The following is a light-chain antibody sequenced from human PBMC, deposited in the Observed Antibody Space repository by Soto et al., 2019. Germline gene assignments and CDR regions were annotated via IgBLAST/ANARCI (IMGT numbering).Light chain of an antibody. CDR3: RQYGRSLGSA. Sequence: EIVLTQSPGTLSLSPGERATLSCRASQSVSSNFLAWYQEKPGQAPRLLIYGASSRATGIPDRFSGSGSGTDFTLTISRLEPEDFAVYYCRQYGRSLGSAIGGVTKVEIK. CDR2: GAS. CDR1: QSVSSNF. J-gene: IGKJ4*01. V-gene: IGKV3-20*01.